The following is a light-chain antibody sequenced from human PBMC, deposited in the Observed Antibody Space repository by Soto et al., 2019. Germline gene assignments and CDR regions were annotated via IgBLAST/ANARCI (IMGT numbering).Light chain of an antibody. CDR2: DES. J-gene: IGKJ1*01. CDR1: QSMNIH. V-gene: IGKV3-15*01. Sequence: DIVMTQSPATLSVSPGERATLSCRASQSMNIHLAWYQHKPGQAHRLLIYDESTRATGVPPRFSGSGSGTEFTLNISSLQAEDFAQKHCQHYQPWPPWTLCQGTTFEIK. CDR3: QHYQPWPPWT.